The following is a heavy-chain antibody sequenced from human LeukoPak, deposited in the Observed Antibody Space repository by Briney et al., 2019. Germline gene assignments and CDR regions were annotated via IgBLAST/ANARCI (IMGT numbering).Heavy chain of an antibody. V-gene: IGHV4-30-2*01. Sequence: SQTLSLTCAFSGGSISSGGYSWSWIRQPPGKGLEWIGYIYHSGSTYYNPSLKSRVTISVDRSKSQFSLNLSSVTAADTAVYYCATYDSSGYSLDYWGQGTLVTVSS. CDR3: ATYDSSGYSLDY. D-gene: IGHD3-22*01. CDR1: GGSISSGGYS. J-gene: IGHJ4*02. CDR2: IYHSGST.